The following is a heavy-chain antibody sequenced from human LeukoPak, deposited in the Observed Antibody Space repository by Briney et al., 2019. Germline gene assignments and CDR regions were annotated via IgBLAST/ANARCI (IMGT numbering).Heavy chain of an antibody. CDR3: ARDHRYSSSSGDFDY. V-gene: IGHV3-21*01. J-gene: IGHJ4*02. D-gene: IGHD6-6*01. CDR1: GFTFSRYN. CDR2: ISSSSTYI. Sequence: GGSLRLSCAASGFTFSRYNMNWVRQAPGKGLEWVSSISSSSTYIYYADSMKGRFTISRDNAKNSLHLQMNSLRAKDTAVYYCARDHRYSSSSGDFDYWGQGTLVTVSS.